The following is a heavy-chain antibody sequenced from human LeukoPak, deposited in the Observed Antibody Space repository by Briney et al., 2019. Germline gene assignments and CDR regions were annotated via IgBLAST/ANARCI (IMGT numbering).Heavy chain of an antibody. CDR1: GYSISSGYY. V-gene: IGHV4-38-2*02. Sequence: SETLSLTCTVSGYSISSGYYWGWIRQPPGKGLEWIGSIYHSGSTYYNPSLKSRVTISVDTSKNQFSLKLSSVTAADTAVYYCARELVEATVADIWGQGTMVTVSS. J-gene: IGHJ3*02. CDR3: ARELVEATVADI. CDR2: IYHSGST. D-gene: IGHD2-15*01.